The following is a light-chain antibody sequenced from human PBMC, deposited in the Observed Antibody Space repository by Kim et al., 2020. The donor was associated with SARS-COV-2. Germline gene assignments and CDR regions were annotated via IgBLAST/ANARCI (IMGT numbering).Light chain of an antibody. CDR1: QSVGSSY. Sequence: EIVLTQSPGTLSLSPGERATLSCRASQSVGSSYLAWFHQKSGQPPRLLIYGASSRATGIPDRFSGSGSGTDFSLTISRLEPEDCAVYFCQQYGNSPRTFGQGTKLEI. CDR3: QQYGNSPRT. CDR2: GAS. J-gene: IGKJ2*01. V-gene: IGKV3-20*01.